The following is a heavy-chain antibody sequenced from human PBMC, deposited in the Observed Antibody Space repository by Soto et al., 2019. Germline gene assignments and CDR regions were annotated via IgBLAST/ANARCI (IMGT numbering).Heavy chain of an antibody. CDR1: GFNVKTTY. D-gene: IGHD2-21*01. CDR2: IHNSGAT. CDR3: AREYSYSYPA. J-gene: IGHJ1*01. Sequence: GGALILSSAASGFNVKTTYMTWVRQSPGEGLEWVSVIHNSGATYYADSVKVRFTISKDNSKNTVYLQMSSLRAEDTAMYYCAREYSYSYPAWGQGTLVTVSS. V-gene: IGHV3-53*01.